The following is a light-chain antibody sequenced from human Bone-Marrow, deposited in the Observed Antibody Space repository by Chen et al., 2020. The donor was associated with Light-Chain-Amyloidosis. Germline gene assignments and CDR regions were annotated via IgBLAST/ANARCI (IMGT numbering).Light chain of an antibody. CDR3: QSYQGSSQGV. Sequence: NFMLTQPHSVSESPGKTVIISCTRSSGSIATNYVQWYQKRPGSSPTTVIYEDDQRPSGVPDRFSGSIDRSSNSASLTIFGLKTEDEADYYCQSYQGSSQGVFGGGTKLTVL. J-gene: IGLJ3*02. CDR2: EDD. CDR1: SGSIATNY. V-gene: IGLV6-57*01.